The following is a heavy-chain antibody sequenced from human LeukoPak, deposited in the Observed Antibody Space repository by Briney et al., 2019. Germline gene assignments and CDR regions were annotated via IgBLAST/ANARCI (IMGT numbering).Heavy chain of an antibody. CDR2: IYSGGST. CDR1: GFTFSSYA. V-gene: IGHV3-53*01. J-gene: IGHJ3*02. CDR3: ARDGSTIFGVVTDDAFDI. D-gene: IGHD3-3*01. Sequence: GGSLRLSCAASGFTFSSYAMSWVRQAPGKGLEWVSVIYSGGSTYYADSVKGRFTISRDNSKNTLYLQMNSLRAEDTAVYYCARDGSTIFGVVTDDAFDIWGQGTMVTVSS.